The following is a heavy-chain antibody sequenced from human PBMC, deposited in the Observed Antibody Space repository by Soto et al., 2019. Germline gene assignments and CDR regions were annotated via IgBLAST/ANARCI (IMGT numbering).Heavy chain of an antibody. CDR2: ISRSSTGI. CDR3: AWAGTWRLDV. V-gene: IGHV3-48*01. J-gene: IGHJ6*02. D-gene: IGHD6-19*01. CDR1: GFTFSLYS. Sequence: EVQLVESGGGLVQPGGSLRLSCAASGFTFSLYSMSWVRQAPGKGLEWVSYISRSSTGIHYADSVKGRFTISRDDATNSMHLQMNSLRGGDSAVYYCAWAGTWRLDVWGQGTTASISS.